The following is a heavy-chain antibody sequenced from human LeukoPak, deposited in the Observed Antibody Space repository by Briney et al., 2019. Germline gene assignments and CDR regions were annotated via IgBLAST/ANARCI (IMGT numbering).Heavy chain of an antibody. J-gene: IGHJ4*02. V-gene: IGHV1-18*01. CDR1: GYTFTSYG. CDR3: ARSDAYGSGSYSPFDY. CDR2: ISAYNGNT. D-gene: IGHD3-10*01. Sequence: ASVKVPCKASGYTFTSYGISWVRQAPGQGLEWMGWISAYNGNTNYAQKLQGRVTMTTDTSTSTAYMELRSLRSDDTAVYYCARSDAYGSGSYSPFDYWDQGALVTVSS.